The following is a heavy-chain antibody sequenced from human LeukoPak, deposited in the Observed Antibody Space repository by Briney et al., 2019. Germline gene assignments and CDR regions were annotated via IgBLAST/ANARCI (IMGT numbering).Heavy chain of an antibody. CDR2: INHSGST. CDR3: ARDLPDSSSSYYYYYYGMDV. J-gene: IGHJ6*02. CDR1: GGSISSYY. D-gene: IGHD6-6*01. V-gene: IGHV4-34*01. Sequence: SETLSLTCTVSGGSISSYYWSWIRQPPGKGLEWIGEINHSGSTNYNPSLKSRVTISVDTSKNQLSLKLSSVTAADTAVYYCARDLPDSSSSYYYYYYGMDVWGQGTTVTVSS.